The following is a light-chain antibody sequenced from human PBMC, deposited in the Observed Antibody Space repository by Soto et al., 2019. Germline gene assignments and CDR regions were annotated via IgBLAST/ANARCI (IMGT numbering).Light chain of an antibody. V-gene: IGLV1-40*01. CDR1: SSNIGAGYE. J-gene: IGLJ1*01. Sequence: QSVLTQPPSVSGAPGQRVTVSCTGTSSNIGAGYEVHWYHQLPGTAPKLLVSGNGNRPSGVPDRLSASKSGTSASLDITGIQAEDEGNYFCQSYDKRVTAYVFGSGTKVTV. CDR3: QSYDKRVTAYV. CDR2: GNG.